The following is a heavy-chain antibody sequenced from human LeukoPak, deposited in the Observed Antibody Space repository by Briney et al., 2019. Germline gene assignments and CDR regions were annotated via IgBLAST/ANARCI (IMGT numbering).Heavy chain of an antibody. Sequence: GGSLRLSCAASGFTVSSNYMSWVRQAPGKGLEWVSVIYSGGSTYYADSVKGRFTISRDNSKNTLYLQMNSLRAEDTAVYYCARDDYSDYPYGMDVWGQGTTVTVSS. CDR2: IYSGGST. CDR3: ARDDYSDYPYGMDV. J-gene: IGHJ6*02. D-gene: IGHD4-11*01. V-gene: IGHV3-66*02. CDR1: GFTVSSNY.